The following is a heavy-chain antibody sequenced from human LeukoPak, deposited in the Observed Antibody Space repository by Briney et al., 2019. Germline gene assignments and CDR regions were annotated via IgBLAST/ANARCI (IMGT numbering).Heavy chain of an antibody. CDR1: GGSISSSSYY. V-gene: IGHV4-39*07. CDR2: IYYSGST. Sequence: PSETLSLTCTVSGGSISSSSYYWGWIRQPPGKGLEWIGSIYYSGSTYYNPSLKSRVTISVDTSKNQFSLKLSSVTAADTAVYYCASVNFPGPREGFFDYWGQGTLVTVSS. J-gene: IGHJ4*02. CDR3: ASVNFPGPREGFFDY. D-gene: IGHD1-26*01.